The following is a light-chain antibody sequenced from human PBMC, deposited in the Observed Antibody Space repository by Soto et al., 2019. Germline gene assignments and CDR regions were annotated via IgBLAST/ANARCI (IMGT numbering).Light chain of an antibody. V-gene: IGKV3-20*01. CDR2: GAS. CDR1: QSVSSSY. Sequence: EIVLTQSPGTLSLSPGERATLSCRASQSVSSSYLAWYQQKPGQAPRLLIYGASSRATGIPDRFSGSGSGKEFTLTISRLEPEDFAVYYCQQYGRGHTFGQGTKLEIK. J-gene: IGKJ2*01. CDR3: QQYGRGHT.